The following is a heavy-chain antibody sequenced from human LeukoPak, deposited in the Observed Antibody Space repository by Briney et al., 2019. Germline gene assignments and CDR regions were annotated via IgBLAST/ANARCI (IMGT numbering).Heavy chain of an antibody. CDR3: ARDFVNRKSSGSGSYRYYYYMDV. J-gene: IGHJ6*03. D-gene: IGHD3-10*01. V-gene: IGHV1-18*01. CDR2: ISAYNGNT. CDR1: GYTFTSYG. Sequence: ASVKVSCKASGYTFTSYGISWVRQAPGQGLEWMGWISAYNGNTNYAQKLQGRVTMTTDTSTSTAYMELRSLRSDDTAVYYCARDFVNRKSSGSGSYRYYYYMDVWGKGTTVTIS.